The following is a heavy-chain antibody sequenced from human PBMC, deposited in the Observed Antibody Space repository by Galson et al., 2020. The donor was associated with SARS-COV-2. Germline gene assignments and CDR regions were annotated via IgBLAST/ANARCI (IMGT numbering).Heavy chain of an antibody. CDR1: GGSFSGYY. V-gene: IGHV4-34*01. CDR2: INHSGST. J-gene: IGHJ4*02. Sequence: SETLSLTCAVYGGSFSGYYWSWIRQPPGKGLEWIGEINHSGSTNYNPSLKSRVTISVDTSKNQFSLKLSSVTAADTAVYYCARALRFLEWLYLDYWGQGTLVTVSS. CDR3: ARALRFLEWLYLDY. D-gene: IGHD3-3*01.